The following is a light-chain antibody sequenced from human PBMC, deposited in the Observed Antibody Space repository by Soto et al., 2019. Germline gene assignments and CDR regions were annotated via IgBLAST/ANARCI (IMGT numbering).Light chain of an antibody. CDR3: GTWDSSRSAVV. Sequence: QSVLTQPPSVSAAPGQKVTISCSGSSSNIGNNYVSWYQQLPGTAPKLLIYDNNKRPSGIPDRFSGSKSGTSATLGITGLQTGDEADYYCGTWDSSRSAVVFGGGTMVTVL. J-gene: IGLJ2*01. CDR1: SSNIGNNY. CDR2: DNN. V-gene: IGLV1-51*01.